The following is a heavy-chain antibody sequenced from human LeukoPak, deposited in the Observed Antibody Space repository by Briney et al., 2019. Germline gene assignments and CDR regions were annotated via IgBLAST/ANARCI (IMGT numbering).Heavy chain of an antibody. CDR1: GVSMSSGAFY. Sequence: SQTLSLTCTVSGVSMSSGAFYWSWIRQHPGKGLEWIGNIYYSGSTYYNPSLKSRVTISVDRSKNQFSLKLTSVTAADTAVYYCARTRDDFWSGGSDFDIWGQGTMVTVSS. CDR3: ARTRDDFWSGGSDFDI. J-gene: IGHJ3*02. D-gene: IGHD3-3*01. V-gene: IGHV4-31*03. CDR2: IYYSGST.